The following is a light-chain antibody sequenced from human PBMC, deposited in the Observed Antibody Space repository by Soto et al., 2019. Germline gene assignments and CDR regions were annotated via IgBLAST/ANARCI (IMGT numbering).Light chain of an antibody. CDR2: EDY. CDR1: SGSIVSNY. J-gene: IGLJ3*02. Sequence: NFMLTQPHSVSESPGKTVTISCTRSSGSIVSNYVQWYQQRPGSSPTTVIYEDYQRPSGVPDRFSGSIDSSSNSASLTISGLKTEDEADYYCQSYDNSNLGVFGGGTKLTVL. CDR3: QSYDNSNLGV. V-gene: IGLV6-57*01.